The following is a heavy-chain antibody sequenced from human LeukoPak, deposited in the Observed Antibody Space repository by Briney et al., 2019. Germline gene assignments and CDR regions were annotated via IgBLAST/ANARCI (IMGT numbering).Heavy chain of an antibody. CDR1: GDSISSSSYY. J-gene: IGHJ4*02. Sequence: SETLSLTCTVSGDSISSSSYYWGWIRQPPGKGLEWIGSIPYSGSTYYNPPLKSRVTISVDTSKNQFSLKLSSVTAADTAVYYCARCKDYYVSGSYYKTFDYWGQGTLVTVSS. CDR2: IPYSGST. V-gene: IGHV4-39*07. D-gene: IGHD3-10*01. CDR3: ARCKDYYVSGSYYKTFDY.